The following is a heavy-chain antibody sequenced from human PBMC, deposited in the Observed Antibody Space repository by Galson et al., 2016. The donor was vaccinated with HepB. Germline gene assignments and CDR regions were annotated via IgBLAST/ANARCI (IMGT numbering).Heavy chain of an antibody. J-gene: IGHJ6*02. D-gene: IGHD2-15*01. CDR3: STNLGYCSGGSCYLSDGMDV. CDR2: IIPIFGTA. V-gene: IGHV1-69*13. Sequence: SVKVSCKASGGTFSSYAISWVRQAPGQGLEWMGGIIPIFGTANYAQKFQGRVTVTADESTSTAYMELSSLRSEDTAVYYCSTNLGYCSGGSCYLSDGMDVWGQGTTVTVSS. CDR1: GGTFSSYA.